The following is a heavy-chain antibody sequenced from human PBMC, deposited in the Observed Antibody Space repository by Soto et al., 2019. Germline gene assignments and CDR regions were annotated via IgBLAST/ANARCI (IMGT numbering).Heavy chain of an antibody. J-gene: IGHJ4*02. V-gene: IGHV1-69*02. CDR3: ARGPLVVLNYFES. CDR2: IFPLTDIP. CDR1: GGTFRNYP. Sequence: QVQLVQSGTEVKKPGSSVKVSCKASGGTFRNYPINWVRQAPGQGLEWMGSIFPLTDIPDYAQNFQARLTISADQSTSTAYMGLSSLTSDDTAMYFCARGPLVVLNYFESWGQGTLVTVSS.